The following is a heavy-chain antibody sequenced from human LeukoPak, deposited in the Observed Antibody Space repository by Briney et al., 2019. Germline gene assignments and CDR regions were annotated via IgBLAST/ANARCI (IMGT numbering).Heavy chain of an antibody. J-gene: IGHJ4*02. V-gene: IGHV1-69*05. CDR3: ARVRTSRDGYNHHFDY. CDR2: IIPIFGTA. CDR1: GGTFSSYA. D-gene: IGHD5-24*01. Sequence: ASVKVSCKASGGTFSSYAISWVRQAPGQGLEWMGGIIPIFGTANYAQKFQGRVTITTDESTSTAYMELCSLRSEDTAVYYCARVRTSRDGYNHHFDYWGQGTLVTVSS.